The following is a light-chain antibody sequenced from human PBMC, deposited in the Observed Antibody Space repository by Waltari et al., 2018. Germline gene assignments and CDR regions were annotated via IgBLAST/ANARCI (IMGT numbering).Light chain of an antibody. V-gene: IGKV1-39*01. Sequence: DIQMTQSPSSLPASVGDRVTITCRSSQSISNYLNWYQHKPGEAPKLLVYVASNLQRGVPSRFSGSVSETDFTLTISSLQLEDFATYYCQQSYNAPYTFGQGTNVEIK. CDR2: VAS. J-gene: IGKJ2*01. CDR3: QQSYNAPYT. CDR1: QSISNY.